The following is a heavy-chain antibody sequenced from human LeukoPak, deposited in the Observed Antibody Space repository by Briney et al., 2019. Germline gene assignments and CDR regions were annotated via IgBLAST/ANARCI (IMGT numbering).Heavy chain of an antibody. D-gene: IGHD6-13*01. CDR3: ARGDPYSSSWYLSYPNWFDP. V-gene: IGHV4-31*03. J-gene: IGHJ5*02. Sequence: PSETLSLTCTVSGGSISSGGYYWSWIRQHPGKGLEWIGYIYYSGSTYYNPSLKSRVTISVDTSKNQFSLKLSSVTAADTAVYYCARGDPYSSSWYLSYPNWFDPWGQGTLVTVSS. CDR2: IYYSGST. CDR1: GGSISSGGYY.